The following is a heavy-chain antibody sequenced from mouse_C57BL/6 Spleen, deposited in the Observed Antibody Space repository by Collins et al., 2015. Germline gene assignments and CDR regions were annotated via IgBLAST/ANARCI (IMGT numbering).Heavy chain of an antibody. J-gene: IGHJ2*01. CDR2: IYPGDGDT. D-gene: IGHD1-1*01. CDR3: ASHTLYYYGSPLYFDY. Sequence: QVQLQQSGPELVKPGASVKISCKASGYAFSSSWMNWVKQRPGKGLEWIGRIYPGDGDTNYNGKFKGKATLTADKSSSTAYMQLSSLTSEDSAVYFCASHTLYYYGSPLYFDYWGQGTTLTVSS. CDR1: GYAFSSSW. V-gene: IGHV1-82*01.